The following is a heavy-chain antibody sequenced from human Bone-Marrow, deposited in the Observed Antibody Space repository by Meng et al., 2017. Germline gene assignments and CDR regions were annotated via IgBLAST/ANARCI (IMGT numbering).Heavy chain of an antibody. CDR3: ASWGIVVVPAAIEDY. J-gene: IGHJ4*02. Sequence: ASVKVSCKASGYTFTSYYMHWVRQAPGQGLEWMGWINPNSGGTNYAQKFQGRVTMTRDTSISTAYMELSRLRSDDTAVYYCASWGIVVVPAAIEDYWGQGTLVTVSS. CDR1: GYTFTSYY. CDR2: INPNSGGT. V-gene: IGHV1-2*02. D-gene: IGHD2-2*01.